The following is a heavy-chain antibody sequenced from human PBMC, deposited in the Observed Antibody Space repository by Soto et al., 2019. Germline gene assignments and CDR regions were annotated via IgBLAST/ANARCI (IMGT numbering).Heavy chain of an antibody. Sequence: QVQFVQSGAEVKKPGASVKVSCKASEYTFTRYATHWVRQAPGQRLEWMGWINAGNGNTRYSQKFQDRLTITRDTSENTVYMELSSLTSEDTAVYYCAGSTRGGGRFDPWGQGTLVTVSS. CDR3: AGSTRGGGRFDP. CDR1: EYTFTRYA. D-gene: IGHD3-16*01. V-gene: IGHV1-3*01. J-gene: IGHJ5*02. CDR2: INAGNGNT.